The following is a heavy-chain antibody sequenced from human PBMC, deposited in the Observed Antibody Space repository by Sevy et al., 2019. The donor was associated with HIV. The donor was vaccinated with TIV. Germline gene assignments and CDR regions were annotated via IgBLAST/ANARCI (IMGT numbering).Heavy chain of an antibody. J-gene: IGHJ3*02. CDR3: ARREILDAFDI. CDR1: GGSISSSSYY. V-gene: IGHV4-39*01. D-gene: IGHD5-18*01. CDR2: IYYSGST. Sequence: SETLSLTCTVSGGSISSSSYYWGWIRQPPGKGLEWIGSIYYSGSTYYNPSLKSRVTISVDTSKNQFSLKLSSVTAADTAVYYCARREILDAFDIWGQWTMVTVSS.